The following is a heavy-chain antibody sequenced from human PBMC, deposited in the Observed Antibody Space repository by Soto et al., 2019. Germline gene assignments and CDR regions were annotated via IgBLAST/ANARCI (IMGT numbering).Heavy chain of an antibody. Sequence: SETLSLTCTVSGGSISGGDDYWSWIRQPPGKGLEWIGYIYYSGSTYYNPSLKSRVTISVDTSKNQFSLKLSSVTAADTAVYYCARDAVSGGTYYYYGMDVWGQGTTVTVSS. CDR2: IYYSGST. CDR1: GGSISGGDDY. CDR3: ARDAVSGGTYYYYGMDV. V-gene: IGHV4-30-4*01. J-gene: IGHJ6*02. D-gene: IGHD6-25*01.